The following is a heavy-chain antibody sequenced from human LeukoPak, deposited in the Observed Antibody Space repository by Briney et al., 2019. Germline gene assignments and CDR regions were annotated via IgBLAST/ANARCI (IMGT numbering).Heavy chain of an antibody. CDR1: GGSFSGYY. V-gene: IGHV4-34*09. Sequence: KASETLSLTCAVYGGSFSGYYWSWIRQPPGKGLEWIGEINHSGSTNYNPSLKSRVTISVDTSKNQFSLKLNSVTAADTAVYYCATYPDYWGQGTLVTVSS. CDR3: ATYPDY. J-gene: IGHJ4*02. CDR2: INHSGST.